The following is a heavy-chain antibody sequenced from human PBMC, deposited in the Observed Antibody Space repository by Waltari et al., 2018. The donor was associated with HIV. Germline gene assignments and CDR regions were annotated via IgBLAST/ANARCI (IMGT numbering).Heavy chain of an antibody. V-gene: IGHV3-33*01. CDR3: ARDYNYAPDY. CDR2: IYYGGSKK. CDR1: GFTFKNFA. Sequence: QVQLVESGGGVVQPGRSLRLSCAAPGFTFKNFAMNWVRQAPGKGLVWVVNIYYGGSKKFYGDSVSGRFTISRDNSKQILYLQMNSLRVEDTALYYCARDYNYAPDYWGQGTLVVVSS. J-gene: IGHJ4*02. D-gene: IGHD5-18*01.